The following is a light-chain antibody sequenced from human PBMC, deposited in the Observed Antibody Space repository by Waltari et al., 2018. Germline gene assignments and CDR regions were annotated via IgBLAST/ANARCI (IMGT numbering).Light chain of an antibody. J-gene: IGLJ3*02. CDR1: SSNIGSHY. CDR2: RDY. Sequence: QSVLTQPPSVSGTPGQRVTISCSGSSSNIGSHYVYWYRQLPGTGPELLIYRDYQRRSGFRERCSGSKSATSPSLGISGLRSDDEAAYFCATWDDRVRGPWVFGGGTKLTVL. CDR3: ATWDDRVRGPWV. V-gene: IGLV1-47*01.